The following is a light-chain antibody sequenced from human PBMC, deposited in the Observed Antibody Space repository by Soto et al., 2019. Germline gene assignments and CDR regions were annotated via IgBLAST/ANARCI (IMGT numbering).Light chain of an antibody. CDR1: NIASKS. V-gene: IGLV3-21*02. Sequence: ELTQPPSVSVAPGQTARITCGGNNIASKSVHWYQQRPGQAPVLVLYDDSNRPSGIPERFSDSNSGSTATLTISSVEAGDEADYFCQVWDISSDQYLFGTGTKVTVL. J-gene: IGLJ1*01. CDR2: DDS. CDR3: QVWDISSDQYL.